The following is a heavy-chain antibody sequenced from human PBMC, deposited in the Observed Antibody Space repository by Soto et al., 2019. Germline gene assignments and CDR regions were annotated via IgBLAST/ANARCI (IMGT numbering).Heavy chain of an antibody. CDR1: GGSISQYY. V-gene: IGHV4-4*07. D-gene: IGHD3-10*01. CDR2: IYSVGST. J-gene: IGHJ4*02. CDR3: ARGPGGFGDFSLDY. Sequence: QVQLQESGPGLVKPSETLSLSCGVSGGSISQYYWSWIRQPAGKGLEWIGRIYSVGSTNYNPSLASRVTRSVDTSKNKFCLRLSSVTAAVTAVYYCARGPGGFGDFSLDYWGQGTLVTVSA.